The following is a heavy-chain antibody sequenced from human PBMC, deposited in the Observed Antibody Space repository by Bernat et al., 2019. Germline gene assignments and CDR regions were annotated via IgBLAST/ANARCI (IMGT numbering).Heavy chain of an antibody. Sequence: QVQLVQSGAEVKKPGASVKVSCKASGYTFTSYGISWVRQAPGQGLEWRGWISAYNGNTNYAQKLQDRVTMTTDTSTSTAYMELRSLRSDDTAVYYCAREGYCSSTSCIFPFDYWGQGTLVTVSS. CDR3: AREGYCSSTSCIFPFDY. J-gene: IGHJ4*02. D-gene: IGHD2-2*01. V-gene: IGHV1-18*01. CDR1: GYTFTSYG. CDR2: ISAYNGNT.